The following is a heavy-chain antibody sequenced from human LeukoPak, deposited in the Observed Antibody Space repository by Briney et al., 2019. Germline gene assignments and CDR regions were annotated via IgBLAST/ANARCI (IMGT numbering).Heavy chain of an antibody. V-gene: IGHV1-18*01. J-gene: IGHJ4*02. CDR2: ISAYNGNT. D-gene: IGHD2-2*01. CDR3: ARVRGSGDIVVVPALFDY. CDR1: GYTFTTYG. Sequence: ASVKVSCKASGYTFTTYGISWVRQAPGQGLEWMGWISAYNGNTNYAQKLQGRVTMTTDTSTSTAYMELRSLRSDDTAVYYCARVRGSGDIVVVPALFDYWGQGTLVTASS.